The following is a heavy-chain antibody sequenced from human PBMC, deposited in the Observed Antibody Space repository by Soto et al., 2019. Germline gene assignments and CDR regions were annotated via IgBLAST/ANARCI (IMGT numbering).Heavy chain of an antibody. V-gene: IGHV4-59*02. D-gene: IGHD5-18*01. J-gene: IGHJ4*02. CDR3: ARDNGYSYGYTLDH. CDR1: GGSVSSYY. CDR2: IYYSGST. Sequence: SETLSLTCTVSGGSVSSYYWSWIRQPPGKGLEWIGYIYYSGSTNYNPSLKSRVTISVDTSKNQFSLKLSSVTAADTAVYYCARDNGYSYGYTLDHWGQGTLVTVSS.